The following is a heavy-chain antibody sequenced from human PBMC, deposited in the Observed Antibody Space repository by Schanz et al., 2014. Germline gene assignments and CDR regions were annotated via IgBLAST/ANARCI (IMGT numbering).Heavy chain of an antibody. D-gene: IGHD6-19*01. V-gene: IGHV3-33*01. CDR3: AREGCSATSCYFRY. CDR2: IRYDGRNK. J-gene: IGHJ4*02. Sequence: QAQLVESGGGVVQPGRSLRLSCVASGFTFISYDIHWVRQAPGKGLEWVAVIRYDGRNKNFVESVKGRFTISRDNSNNTVYLQMITLRAEDAAVYYCAREGCSATSCYFRYWGQGTLVTVSS. CDR1: GFTFISYD.